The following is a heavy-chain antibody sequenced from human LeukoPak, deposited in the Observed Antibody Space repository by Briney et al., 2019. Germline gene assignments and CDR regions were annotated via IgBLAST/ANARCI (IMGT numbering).Heavy chain of an antibody. V-gene: IGHV1-69*13. CDR2: IIPIFGTA. Sequence: SVKVSCKASGGTFSSYAISWVRQAPGQGLEWMGGIIPIFGTANYAQKFQGRVTSTADESTSTAYMELSSLRSEDTAVYYCVCYYDSSGPHWGQGTLVTVSS. J-gene: IGHJ4*02. CDR1: GGTFSSYA. CDR3: VCYYDSSGPH. D-gene: IGHD3-22*01.